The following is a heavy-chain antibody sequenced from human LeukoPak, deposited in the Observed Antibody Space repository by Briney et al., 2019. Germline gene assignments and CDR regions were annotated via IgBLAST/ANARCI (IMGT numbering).Heavy chain of an antibody. CDR3: TRRDYGALYYYGMDV. Sequence: GGSLELSCAASGFTFSGSAMHWVRQASGKGLEWVGHIRTKTNSYATAYAASVKGRFTISRDDSKNTAYLQMNSLKTEDTAVYYCTRRDYGALYYYGMDVWGQGTTVTVSS. V-gene: IGHV3-73*01. J-gene: IGHJ6*02. CDR2: IRTKTNSYAT. CDR1: GFTFSGSA. D-gene: IGHD4-17*01.